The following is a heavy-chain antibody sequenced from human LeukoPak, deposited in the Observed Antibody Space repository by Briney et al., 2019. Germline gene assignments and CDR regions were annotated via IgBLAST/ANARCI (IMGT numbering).Heavy chain of an antibody. CDR1: GYTFTRYD. V-gene: IGHV1-8*01. D-gene: IGHD6-19*01. CDR2: MNPNSGNT. J-gene: IGHJ6*02. Sequence: ASVKVSCKASGYTFTRYDINWVRQATGQGLEWMGWMNPNSGNTGYAQKFQGRVTMTRNTSISTAYMELSSLRSEDTAVYYCARADSSGWLSVWYYYGMDVWGQGTTVSVSS. CDR3: ARADSSGWLSVWYYYGMDV.